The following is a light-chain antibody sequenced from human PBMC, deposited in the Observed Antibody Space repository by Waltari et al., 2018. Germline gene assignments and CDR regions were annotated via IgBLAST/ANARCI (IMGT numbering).Light chain of an antibody. CDR3: SSYSDDNDLVI. V-gene: IGLV2-14*03. CDR1: DSDIGGFNS. J-gene: IGLJ2*01. CDR2: EVN. Sequence: QSMLIQPASVSGSPGQSITISCTGADSDIGGFNSVSWYQQHTLKAPRLIIYEVNHLPSGISNRFSGSKSGNTASLTISGLQAEDEADYYCSSYSDDNDLVIFGGGTKVTVV.